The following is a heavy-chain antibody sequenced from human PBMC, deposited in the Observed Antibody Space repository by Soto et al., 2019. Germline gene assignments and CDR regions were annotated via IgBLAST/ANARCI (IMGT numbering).Heavy chain of an antibody. CDR3: ARVKVGGDYYDSGPLYYPLDY. V-gene: IGHV4-59*01. Sequence: SETLSLTCTVSGGSINTYYWTWIRQPPGKGLEWIGYVYYSGSTYYNPSLKSRVTISVDTSRNQFSLRLTYVTAADTVVYYCARVKVGGDYYDSGPLYYPLDYWGQGILVSVSS. CDR2: VYYSGST. D-gene: IGHD3-22*01. CDR1: GGSINTYY. J-gene: IGHJ4*02.